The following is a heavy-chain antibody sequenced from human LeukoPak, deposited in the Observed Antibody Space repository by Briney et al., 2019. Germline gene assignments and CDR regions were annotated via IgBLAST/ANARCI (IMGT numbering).Heavy chain of an antibody. Sequence: PSETLSLTCTVSGDSIRTYYWSWIRQPPGKGLEWIGYINYSGSTKYNPSLKSRVTILVDTSKNQFSLKLSSVTAADTAVYYCARHGPQGGATHFDYWGQGTLVTVSS. CDR3: ARHGPQGGATHFDY. V-gene: IGHV4-59*08. CDR2: INYSGST. J-gene: IGHJ4*02. CDR1: GDSIRTYY. D-gene: IGHD1-26*01.